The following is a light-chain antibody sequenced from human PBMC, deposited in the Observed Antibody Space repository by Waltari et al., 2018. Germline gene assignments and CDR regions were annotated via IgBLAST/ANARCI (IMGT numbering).Light chain of an antibody. CDR1: QSLLHRNGYNY. CDR2: LGS. CDR3: MQALQTPLT. Sequence: DIVMTQSPLSLPVTPGEPASISCRSSQSLLHRNGYNYLDWYLQKSGQSPQLLMYLGSSRASGVPDRCSGSGSGTDFTLKISRVEAEDVGVYYCMQALQTPLTFGGGTKVEIK. V-gene: IGKV2-28*01. J-gene: IGKJ4*01.